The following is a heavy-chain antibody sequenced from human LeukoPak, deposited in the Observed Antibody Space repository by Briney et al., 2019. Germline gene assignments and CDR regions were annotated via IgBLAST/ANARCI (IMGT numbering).Heavy chain of an antibody. CDR1: GYTFTDFG. V-gene: IGHV1-18*01. Sequence: ASVKVSCRTSGYTFTDFGINWVRQAPGQGLEWMGRFTTYNGNTNYAQKFQGRVTMTTDTSTTTAYLEVTSLRSDDTAVYYCARDSSGFYYVHWGQGTLVTVSS. D-gene: IGHD3-22*01. CDR3: ARDSSGFYYVH. CDR2: FTTYNGNT. J-gene: IGHJ4*02.